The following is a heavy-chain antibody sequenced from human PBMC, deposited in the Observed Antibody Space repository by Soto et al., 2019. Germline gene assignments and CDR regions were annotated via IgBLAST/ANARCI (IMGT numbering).Heavy chain of an antibody. CDR3: ARYQWELRRIDAFDI. CDR2: ISYDGSKK. CDR1: GFTFSSYA. Sequence: QVQLVESGGGVVQPGRSLRLSCAASGFTFSSYAMYWVRQAPGKGLEWVAVISYDGSKKYYADSVKGRFTISRDNSKNTLYLQMNSLRGEDTAVYYCARYQWELRRIDAFDIWGQGTMVIVSS. V-gene: IGHV3-30-3*01. J-gene: IGHJ3*02. D-gene: IGHD1-26*01.